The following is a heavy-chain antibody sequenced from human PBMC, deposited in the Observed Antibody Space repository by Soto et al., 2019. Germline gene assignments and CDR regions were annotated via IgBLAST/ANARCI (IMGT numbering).Heavy chain of an antibody. J-gene: IGHJ5*02. CDR1: RYTFFAYY. V-gene: IGHV1-2*02. Sequence: GASVKVSCKASRYTFFAYYMNWVLQAPGQGLEWMGWINPNTGVTNYAQKFQGRVTLTRDTSITTAYMELNSLRPDDTAVYYCARGVKGSGSGSYQVSWFDPWGQGTLVTVSS. CDR2: INPNTGVT. CDR3: ARGVKGSGSGSYQVSWFDP. D-gene: IGHD3-10*01.